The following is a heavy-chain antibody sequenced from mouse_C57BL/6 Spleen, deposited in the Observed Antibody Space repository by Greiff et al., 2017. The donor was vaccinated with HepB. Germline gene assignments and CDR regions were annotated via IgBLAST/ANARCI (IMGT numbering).Heavy chain of an antibody. Sequence: VQLKESGGGLVKPGGSLKLSCAASGFTFSDYGMHWVRQAPEKGLEWVAYISSGSSTIYYADTVKGRFTISRDNAKNTLFLQMTSLRSEDTAMYYCARGGVYYDYEYYFDYWGQGTTLTVSS. CDR3: ARGGVYYDYEYYFDY. D-gene: IGHD2-4*01. CDR1: GFTFSDYG. CDR2: ISSGSSTI. J-gene: IGHJ2*01. V-gene: IGHV5-17*01.